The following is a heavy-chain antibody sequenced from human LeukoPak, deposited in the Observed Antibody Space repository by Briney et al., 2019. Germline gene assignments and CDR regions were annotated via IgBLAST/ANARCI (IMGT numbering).Heavy chain of an antibody. CDR2: ISSSSSTI. V-gene: IGHV3-48*04. CDR3: AKISPAAAALLFDY. J-gene: IGHJ4*02. D-gene: IGHD6-13*01. Sequence: GGSLRLSCAASGFTFSSYSMNWVRQAPGKGLEWVSYISSSSSTIYYADSVKGRFTISRDNAKNSLYLQMNSLRAEDTAVYYCAKISPAAAALLFDYWGQGTLVTVSS. CDR1: GFTFSSYS.